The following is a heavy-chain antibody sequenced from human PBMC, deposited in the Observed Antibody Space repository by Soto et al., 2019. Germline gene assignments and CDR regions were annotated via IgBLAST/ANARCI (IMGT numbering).Heavy chain of an antibody. V-gene: IGHV3-21*01. D-gene: IGHD3-3*01. CDR1: GFTFSSYS. J-gene: IGHJ4*02. CDR3: ARDVHIYDFWSGPKNYFDY. CDR2: ISSSSSYI. Sequence: KAGGSLRLSCAASGFTFSSYSMNWVRQAPGKGLEWVSSISSSSSYIYYADSVKGRFTISRDNAKNSLYLQMNSLRAEDTAVYYCARDVHIYDFWSGPKNYFDYWGQGTLVTVSS.